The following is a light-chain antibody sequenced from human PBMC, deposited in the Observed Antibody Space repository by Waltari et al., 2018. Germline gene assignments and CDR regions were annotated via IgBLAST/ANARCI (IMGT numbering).Light chain of an antibody. CDR1: QGISSY. V-gene: IGKV1-9*01. CDR2: AAS. CDR3: QQLNSYPGFT. J-gene: IGKJ3*01. Sequence: DIQLTQSPSFLSASVGDRATITCRASQGISSYLAWYHQKPGKAPKLLLYAASTLQSGVPSRFSGSGSGTEFTLTISSLQPEDFATYYCQQLNSYPGFTFGPGTKVDIK.